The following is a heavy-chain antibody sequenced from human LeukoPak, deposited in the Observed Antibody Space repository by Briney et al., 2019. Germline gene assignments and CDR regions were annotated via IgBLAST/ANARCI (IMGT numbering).Heavy chain of an antibody. CDR1: GFTFSSYE. Sequence: GSLRLSCAASGFTFSSYEMSWVRQAPGKGLEWVRSIYYSGSTYYNPSLKSRVTISVDTSKNQFSLKLSSVTAADTAVYYCARHAIDSSGYYLDYFDYWGQGTLVTVSS. J-gene: IGHJ4*02. CDR2: IYYSGST. CDR3: ARHAIDSSGYYLDYFDY. V-gene: IGHV4-39*01. D-gene: IGHD3-22*01.